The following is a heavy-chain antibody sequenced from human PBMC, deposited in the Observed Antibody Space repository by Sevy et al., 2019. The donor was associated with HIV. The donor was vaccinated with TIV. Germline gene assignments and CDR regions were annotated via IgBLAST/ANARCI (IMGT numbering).Heavy chain of an antibody. CDR2: INPNSGVT. CDR1: GYIFSDYN. J-gene: IGHJ3*02. Sequence: ASVKVSCKTTGYIFSDYNMHWVRQAPGQGLEWMALINPNSGVTIYAHNFRGRVSVTRDTSMSKAYMELSGLTSDDTAVYYCVREDINAPRTLLSFDIWDQGTMVTVSS. V-gene: IGHV1-2*06. D-gene: IGHD3-3*01. CDR3: VREDINAPRTLLSFDI.